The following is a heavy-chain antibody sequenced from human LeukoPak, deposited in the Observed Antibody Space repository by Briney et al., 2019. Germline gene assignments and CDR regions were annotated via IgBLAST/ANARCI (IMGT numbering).Heavy chain of an antibody. CDR2: IYYSGST. Sequence: SETLSLTCTVSGGSISSYYWSWIRQPPGKGLEWIGYIYYSGSTNYNPSLKSRVTISVDTSKNQFSLKLSSVTAADTAVYYCARATIAAAGTADYYYYGMDVWGQGTTVTVSS. D-gene: IGHD6-13*01. J-gene: IGHJ6*02. CDR3: ARATIAAAGTADYYYYGMDV. CDR1: GGSISSYY. V-gene: IGHV4-59*01.